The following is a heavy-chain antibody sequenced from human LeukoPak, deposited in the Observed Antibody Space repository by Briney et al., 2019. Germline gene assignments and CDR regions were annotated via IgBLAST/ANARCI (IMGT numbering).Heavy chain of an antibody. D-gene: IGHD4-17*01. V-gene: IGHV3-48*03. CDR1: AFIFSRYE. CDR3: ARVATVTGYFDY. CDR2: IATGSTI. J-gene: IGHJ4*02. Sequence: GGSLRLSCVGSAFIFSRYELSWVRQPPGKWLEWVSYIATGSTIYYADSVEGRFTISRDNTKNSLYLQMNTLRAEDTAIYYCARVATVTGYFDYWGQGTLVTVSS.